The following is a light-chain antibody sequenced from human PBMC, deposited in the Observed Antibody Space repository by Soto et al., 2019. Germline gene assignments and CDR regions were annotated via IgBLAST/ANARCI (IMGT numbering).Light chain of an antibody. CDR2: EVT. CDR3: SSYADSSTFLVV. V-gene: IGLV2-8*01. Sequence: QSALTQPPSASGSPGQSVTISCTGTGSDVGGYDYVSWYQQHPGKAPKLMIFEVTKRPPGVPDRFSGSKSGNTASLTVSGLQAEDEGDYYCSSYADSSTFLVVFGGGTKVTVL. CDR1: GSDVGGYDY. J-gene: IGLJ2*01.